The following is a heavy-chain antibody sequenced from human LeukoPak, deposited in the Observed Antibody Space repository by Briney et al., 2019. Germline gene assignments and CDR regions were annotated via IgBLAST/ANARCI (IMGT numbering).Heavy chain of an antibody. CDR2: INHSGST. V-gene: IGHV4-34*01. CDR1: GGSFSGYY. J-gene: IGHJ6*03. Sequence: KTSETLSLTCAVYGGSFSGYYWSWIRQPPGKGLEWIGEINHSGSTNYNPSLKSRVTISVDTSKNQFSLKLSSVTAADTAVYYCARFRIAARLRYYYYMDVWSKGTTVTVSS. CDR3: ARFRIAARLRYYYYMDV. D-gene: IGHD6-6*01.